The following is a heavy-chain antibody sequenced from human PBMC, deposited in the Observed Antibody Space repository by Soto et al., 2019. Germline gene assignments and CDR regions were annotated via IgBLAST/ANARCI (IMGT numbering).Heavy chain of an antibody. Sequence: VSGPTLVNPTETLTLTCTVSGFSLSNARMGVSWIRQPPGKALEWLAHIFSNDEKSYSTSLKSRLTISKDTSKSQVVLTMTNMDPVDTATYYCARMAPPLGRITIFGVVIPWYYYYSMDVWGQGTTVTVSS. J-gene: IGHJ6*02. CDR3: ARMAPPLGRITIFGVVIPWYYYYSMDV. CDR1: GFSLSNARMG. V-gene: IGHV2-26*01. CDR2: IFSNDEK. D-gene: IGHD3-3*01.